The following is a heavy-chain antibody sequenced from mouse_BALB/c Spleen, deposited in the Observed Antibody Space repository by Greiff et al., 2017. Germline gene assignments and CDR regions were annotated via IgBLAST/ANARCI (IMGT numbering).Heavy chain of an antibody. CDR2: IWAGGST. D-gene: IGHD2-1*01. J-gene: IGHJ4*01. CDR1: GFSLTSYG. CDR3: ARVSTRYAMDY. Sequence: VMLVESGPGLVAPSQSLSITCTVSGFSLTSYGVHWVRQPPGKGLEWLGVIWAGGSTNYNSALMSRLSISKDNSKSQVFLKMNSLQTDDTAMYYCARVSTRYAMDYWGQGTSVTVSS. V-gene: IGHV2-9*02.